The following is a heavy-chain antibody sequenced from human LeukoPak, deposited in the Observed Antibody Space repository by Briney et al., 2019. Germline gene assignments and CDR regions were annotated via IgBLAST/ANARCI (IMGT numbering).Heavy chain of an antibody. CDR2: IYYSGST. D-gene: IGHD2-2*01. CDR1: GGSISSSSYY. CDR3: ARRSGRKGYCSSTSCLGRAFDI. Sequence: SETLSLTCTVSGGSISSSSYYWGWIRQPPGKGLEWIGSIYYSGSTYYNPSLKSRVTISVDTSKNQFSLKLSSVTAADTAVYYCARRSGRKGYCSSTSCLGRAFDIWGQGTMVTVSS. J-gene: IGHJ3*02. V-gene: IGHV4-39*07.